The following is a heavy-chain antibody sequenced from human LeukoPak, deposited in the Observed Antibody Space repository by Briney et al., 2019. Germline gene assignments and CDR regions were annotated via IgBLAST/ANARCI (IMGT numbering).Heavy chain of an antibody. J-gene: IGHJ4*02. CDR2: ISPSAGST. V-gene: IGHV1-46*01. CDR3: ARGVRGSGWENIDH. D-gene: IGHD6-19*01. Sequence: ASVKVSFKASGYTFTRYHMHWVRQAPGQGLEWMGIISPSAGSTSYAQKFQGRVTMTRDTSTSTVYMELSSLRSEDTAVYYCARGVRGSGWENIDHWGQGTLVTVSS. CDR1: GYTFTRYH.